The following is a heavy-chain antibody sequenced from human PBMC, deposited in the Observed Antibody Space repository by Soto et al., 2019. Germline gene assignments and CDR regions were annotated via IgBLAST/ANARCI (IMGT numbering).Heavy chain of an antibody. CDR1: GYTFTSYG. CDR3: ARDLDPPRRPYYYGSGSYSY. Sequence: ASVKVSCKASGYTFTSYGISWVRQAPGQGLEWMGWISAYNGNTNYAQKLQGRVTMTTDTSTSTAYMELRSLRSDDTAVYYCARDLDPPRRPYYYGSGSYSYWGQGTLVTVSS. V-gene: IGHV1-18*01. CDR2: ISAYNGNT. J-gene: IGHJ4*02. D-gene: IGHD3-10*01.